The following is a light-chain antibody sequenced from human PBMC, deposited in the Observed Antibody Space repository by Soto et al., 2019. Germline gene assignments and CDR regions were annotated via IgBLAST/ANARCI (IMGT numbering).Light chain of an antibody. Sequence: DIQMTQSPSSLSASVGDRISIACRASQSIGTFLHWYQQKPGKAPKLLVYAATTLQNGVPSRFSGRGSGTDFTLTIFSLQPEDFGIYYCQQTYISPNTFGQGTKLEIK. J-gene: IGKJ2*01. CDR2: AAT. CDR1: QSIGTF. V-gene: IGKV1-39*01. CDR3: QQTYISPNT.